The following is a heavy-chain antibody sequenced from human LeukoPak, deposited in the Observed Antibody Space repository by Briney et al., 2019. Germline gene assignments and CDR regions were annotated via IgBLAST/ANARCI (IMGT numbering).Heavy chain of an antibody. CDR1: GGSISSGGYY. CDR3: ARGVHYDILTGYLYYFDY. D-gene: IGHD3-9*01. J-gene: IGHJ4*02. CDR2: IYYSGST. Sequence: KPSQTLSLTCTVSGGSISSGGYYWSWIRQHPGKGLEWIGYIYYSGSTYYNPSLKSRVTISVDTSKNQFSLKLSSVTAADTAVYYCARGVHYDILTGYLYYFDYWGQGTLVTVSS. V-gene: IGHV4-31*03.